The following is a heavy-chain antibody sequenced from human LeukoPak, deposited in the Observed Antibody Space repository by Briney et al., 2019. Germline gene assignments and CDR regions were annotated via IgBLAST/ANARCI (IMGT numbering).Heavy chain of an antibody. CDR1: GFTFTSYY. D-gene: IGHD5-24*01. CDR3: ARGDIEMATITDAFDI. CDR2: INPSGGST. V-gene: IGHV1-46*01. Sequence: GGSLRLSCAASGFTFTSYYMHWVRQAPGQGLEWMGIINPSGGSTSYAQKFQGRVTMTRDTSTSTVYMELSSLRSEDTAVYYCARGDIEMATITDAFDIWGQGTMVTVSS. J-gene: IGHJ3*02.